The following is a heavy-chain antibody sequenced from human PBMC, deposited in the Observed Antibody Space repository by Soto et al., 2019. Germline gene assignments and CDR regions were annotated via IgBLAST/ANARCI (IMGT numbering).Heavy chain of an antibody. CDR3: ARDKLGVTRYYYYGMDV. CDR1: GGSVSSGSYY. J-gene: IGHJ6*02. Sequence: PSETLSLTCTVSGGSVSSGSYYWIWIRQPPGKGLEWIGYIYYSGSTNYNPSLKSRVTISVDTSKNQFSLKLSSVTAADTAVYYCARDKLGVTRYYYYGMDVWGQGTTVTVSS. CDR2: IYYSGST. V-gene: IGHV4-61*01. D-gene: IGHD3-10*01.